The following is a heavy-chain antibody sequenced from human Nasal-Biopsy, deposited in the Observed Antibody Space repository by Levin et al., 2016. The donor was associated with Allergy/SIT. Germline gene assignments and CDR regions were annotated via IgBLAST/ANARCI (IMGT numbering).Heavy chain of an antibody. V-gene: IGHV3-74*01. CDR2: VNSDGSST. D-gene: IGHD3-9*01. J-gene: IGHJ4*02. CDR3: ARDYAILTGSGLGY. CDR1: GFTFSSYW. Sequence: GESLKISCAASGFTFSSYWMHWVRQAPGKGLVWVSRVNSDGSSTIYADSVKGRFTISRDNARNTLNLQMNSLRAEDTAVYYCARDYAILTGSGLGYWGQGTLVTVSS.